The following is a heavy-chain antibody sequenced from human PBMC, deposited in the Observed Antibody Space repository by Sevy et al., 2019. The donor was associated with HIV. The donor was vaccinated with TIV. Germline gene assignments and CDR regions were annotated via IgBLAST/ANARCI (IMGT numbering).Heavy chain of an antibody. CDR1: GYTFTDYY. V-gene: IGHV1-2*02. Sequence: ASVKVSCKASGYTFTDYYIHWVRQAPGQGLEWMGWINPKGGGTNYAQKFHGRVTMTRDTSISTACMELSRLRSDDTAVYYCARVVEPAGIDPYYYGVDVWGPRATVTVSS. D-gene: IGHD2-2*02. CDR3: ARVVEPAGIDPYYYGVDV. J-gene: IGHJ6*02. CDR2: INPKGGGT.